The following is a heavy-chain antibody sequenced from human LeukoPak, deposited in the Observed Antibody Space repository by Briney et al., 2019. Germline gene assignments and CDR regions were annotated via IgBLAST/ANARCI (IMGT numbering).Heavy chain of an antibody. D-gene: IGHD3-22*01. CDR2: IYPGDSDT. Sequence: GESLKISCKGSGYSFTSSWIGWVRQMPGKGLEWMGIIYPGDSDTRYSPSFQGQVTISADKSISTAYLQWSSLKASDTAMYYCASLYYYDSSGPGGDDAFDIWGQGTMVTVSS. CDR3: ASLYYYDSSGPGGDDAFDI. CDR1: GYSFTSSW. V-gene: IGHV5-51*01. J-gene: IGHJ3*02.